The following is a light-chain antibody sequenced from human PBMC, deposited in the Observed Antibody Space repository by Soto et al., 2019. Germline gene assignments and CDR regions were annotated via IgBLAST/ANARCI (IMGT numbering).Light chain of an antibody. CDR2: AAS. Sequence: AIRMTQSPSSFSASTGDRVTITCRASQGISSYLAWYQQKPGKATKLLIYAASTLQSGVPSRFSGSGSGTDFTLTISCLQSEDFATYYCQQYYSYPYTCGQGTKLEIK. J-gene: IGKJ2*01. V-gene: IGKV1-8*01. CDR1: QGISSY. CDR3: QQYYSYPYT.